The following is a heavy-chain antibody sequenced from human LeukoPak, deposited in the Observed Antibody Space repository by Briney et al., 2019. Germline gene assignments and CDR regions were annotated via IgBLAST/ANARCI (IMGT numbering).Heavy chain of an antibody. Sequence: GGPRRLPCLGSGFVFSNYWMTWLRQAPGERLEWVANIKEDGSVIYYADSVKGRFTISRDNAKNSVYLQMNSLRAEDTAVYYCASAKFSSWDAFDIWGQGTMVTVSS. V-gene: IGHV3-7*01. D-gene: IGHD6-13*01. CDR1: GFVFSNYW. CDR3: ASAKFSSWDAFDI. CDR2: IKEDGSVI. J-gene: IGHJ3*02.